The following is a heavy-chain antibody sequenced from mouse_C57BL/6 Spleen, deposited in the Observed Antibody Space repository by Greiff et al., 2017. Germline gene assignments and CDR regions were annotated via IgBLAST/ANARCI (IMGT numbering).Heavy chain of an antibody. J-gene: IGHJ4*01. Sequence: EVMLVESGGDLVKPGGSLKLSCAASGFTFSSYGMSWVRQTPDKRLEWVATISSGGSYTYYPDSVKGRFTISRDNAKNTLYLQMSSLKSEDTAMYYCARDSLYAMDYWGQGTSVTVSS. CDR2: ISSGGSYT. CDR1: GFTFSSYG. D-gene: IGHD6-1*01. V-gene: IGHV5-6*01. CDR3: ARDSLYAMDY.